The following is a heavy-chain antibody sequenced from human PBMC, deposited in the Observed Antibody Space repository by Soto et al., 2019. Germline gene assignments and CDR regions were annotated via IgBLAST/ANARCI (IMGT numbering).Heavy chain of an antibody. CDR3: ASRTYYYDSSGPAGVDY. D-gene: IGHD3-22*01. CDR2: ISGSGGST. CDR1: GFTFSSYA. V-gene: IGHV3-23*01. Sequence: EVQLLESGGGLVQPGGSLRLSCAASGFTFSSYAMSWVRQAPGKGLEWVSAISGSGGSTYYADSVKGRFTISRDNSKNTLYLQMNSLRAEDTAVYYCASRTYYYDSSGPAGVDYWGQGTLVTVSS. J-gene: IGHJ4*02.